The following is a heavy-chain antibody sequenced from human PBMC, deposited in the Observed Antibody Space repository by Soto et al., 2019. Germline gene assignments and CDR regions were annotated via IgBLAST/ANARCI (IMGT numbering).Heavy chain of an antibody. CDR2: ISGSGGST. CDR1: GFTFSSYA. V-gene: IGHV3-23*01. D-gene: IGHD5-18*01. CDR3: AIPREETAMIDLRFPFDY. Sequence: GGSLRLSCAASGFTFSSYAMSWVRQAPGKGLEWVSAISGSGGSTYYADSVKGRFTISRDNSKNTLYLQMNSLRAEDTAVNYCAIPREETAMIDLRFPFDYWGQGTLVTVSS. J-gene: IGHJ4*02.